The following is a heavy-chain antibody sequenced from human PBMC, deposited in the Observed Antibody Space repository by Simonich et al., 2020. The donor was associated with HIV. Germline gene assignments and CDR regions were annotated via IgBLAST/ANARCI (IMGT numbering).Heavy chain of an antibody. Sequence: QVQLQQWGAGLLQPSETLSLTCAVYGGSCSGYYWSWILQTPGKGLEWIGEINHSVSTNYNPALKSRVTISVDTSKNQFSLKLSSVTAADTSVYYCARGCYPRLYYFDYWGQGTLVTVS. CDR2: INHSVST. D-gene: IGHD2-15*01. J-gene: IGHJ4*02. CDR1: GGSCSGYY. CDR3: ARGCYPRLYYFDY. V-gene: IGHV4-34*01.